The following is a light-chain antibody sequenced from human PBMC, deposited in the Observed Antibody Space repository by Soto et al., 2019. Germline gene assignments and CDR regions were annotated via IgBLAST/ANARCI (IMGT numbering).Light chain of an antibody. CDR1: SSDVGGYNY. J-gene: IGLJ1*01. Sequence: QSALTQPASVSGSPGQSFTISCTGTSSDVGGYNYVSWYQQHPGKAPKLMIYDVSNRPSGVSNRFSGSKPGNTASLTISGLQAEDEADYYCSSYTSSSTYVFGTGTKLTVL. CDR2: DVS. V-gene: IGLV2-14*01. CDR3: SSYTSSSTYV.